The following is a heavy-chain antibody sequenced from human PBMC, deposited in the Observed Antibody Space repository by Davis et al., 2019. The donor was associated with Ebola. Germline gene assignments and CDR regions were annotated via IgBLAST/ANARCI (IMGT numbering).Heavy chain of an antibody. CDR1: GDTFREYG. CDR3: ARGILAEGLDS. D-gene: IGHD6-13*01. V-gene: IGHV1-69*04. CDR2: ILPILGAT. J-gene: IGHJ4*02. Sequence: SVKVSCKTSGDTFREYGYNWVRQAPGQRLEWMGRILPILGATNYAQNFQGRVTISADKSTYTVYMELSSLRSEDTAVYYCARGILAEGLDSWGQGTLVTVSS.